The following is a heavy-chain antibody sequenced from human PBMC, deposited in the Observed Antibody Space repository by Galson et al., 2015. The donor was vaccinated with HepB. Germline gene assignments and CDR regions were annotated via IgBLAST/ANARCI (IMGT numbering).Heavy chain of an antibody. CDR2: IYSGGST. CDR3: ARLRNYAMDV. V-gene: IGHV3-53*01. CDR1: GFTVSSNY. Sequence: SLRLSCAVSGFTVSSNYMSWVRQAPGKGLEWVSAIYSGGSTYYADSVKGRFTISRDNSKNTPYLQMNSLRAEDTAVYYCARLRNYAMDVWGQGTTVIVSS. J-gene: IGHJ6*02. D-gene: IGHD4/OR15-4a*01.